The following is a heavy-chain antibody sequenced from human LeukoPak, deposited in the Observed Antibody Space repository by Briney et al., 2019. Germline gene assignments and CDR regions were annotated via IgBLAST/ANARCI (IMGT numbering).Heavy chain of an antibody. CDR1: GYTLTKLS. CDR2: FDPEDGET. D-gene: IGHD3-10*01. CDR3: AAGKEYYGSGSPGFFGY. Sequence: ASVKVSCKVSGYTLTKLSMHWVRQAPGKGLEWMVGFDPEDGETIYAQRFQGRVTLTEDTSTDTAYMELTSLRSDDTAVYYCAAGKEYYGSGSPGFFGYWGQGTLVTVSS. J-gene: IGHJ4*02. V-gene: IGHV1-24*01.